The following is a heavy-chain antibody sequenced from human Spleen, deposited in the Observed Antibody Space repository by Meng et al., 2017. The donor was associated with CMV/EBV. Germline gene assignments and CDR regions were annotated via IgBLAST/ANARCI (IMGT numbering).Heavy chain of an antibody. CDR1: FTFSNCS. CDR2: KIYDGSNT. J-gene: IGHJ4*02. D-gene: IGHD3-3*01. CDR3: ARGGVSGYYFWRGYIELY. V-gene: IGHV3-30*04. Sequence: FTFSNCSFHWVLQASAKELVGWAVKIYDGSNTNYDAAVKGRFTISIDNSKNPFSLELNCVRAEDAAVYYCARGGVSGYYFWRGYIELYWGQGTLVTVSS.